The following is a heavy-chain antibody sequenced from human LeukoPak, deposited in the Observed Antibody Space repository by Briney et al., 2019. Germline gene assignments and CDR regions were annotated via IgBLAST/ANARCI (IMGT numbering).Heavy chain of an antibody. CDR3: AREHANPEVGMDV. CDR2: IYYSGST. CDR1: GGSISSYY. V-gene: IGHV4-59*01. J-gene: IGHJ6*02. Sequence: SETLSLTCTVSGGSISSYYWSWIRRPPGKGLEWIGYIYYSGSTNYNPSLKSRVTISVDTSKNQFSLKLSSVTAADTAVYYCAREHANPEVGMDVWGQGTTVTVSS. D-gene: IGHD1-14*01.